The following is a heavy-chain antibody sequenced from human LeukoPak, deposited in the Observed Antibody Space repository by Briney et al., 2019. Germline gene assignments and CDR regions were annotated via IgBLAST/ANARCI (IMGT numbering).Heavy chain of an antibody. V-gene: IGHV1-46*01. Sequence: ASVKVSCKASGYTFTKYYIHWVRQAPGQRLEWMGVINPSGGNTNYAQEFQGRVTLTMDTSTSTVYMELSSLTSEDTAVYYCARQGRGGYWYFDLWGRGTLITVSS. CDR2: INPSGGNT. J-gene: IGHJ2*01. CDR3: ARQGRGGYWYFDL. D-gene: IGHD3-16*01. CDR1: GYTFTKYY.